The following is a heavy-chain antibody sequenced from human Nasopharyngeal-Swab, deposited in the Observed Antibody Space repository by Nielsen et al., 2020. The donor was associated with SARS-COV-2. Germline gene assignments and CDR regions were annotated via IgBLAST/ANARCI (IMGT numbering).Heavy chain of an antibody. CDR2: ISGSGGST. J-gene: IGHJ1*01. D-gene: IGHD2-2*01. CDR3: ARDLGGGYCTTTNCPGS. V-gene: IGHV3-23*01. CDR1: GFTFSSDD. Sequence: GESLKISCAASGFTFSSDDMSWVRQAPGKGLEWVSTISGSGGSTNYADSVKGRFTVSRDNSENTLYLQMNNLRAEDTAVYYCARDLGGGYCTTTNCPGSWGQGTLVTVSS.